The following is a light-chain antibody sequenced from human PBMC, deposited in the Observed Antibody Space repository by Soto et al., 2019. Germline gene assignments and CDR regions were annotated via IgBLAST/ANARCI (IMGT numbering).Light chain of an antibody. CDR1: QSVSSF. V-gene: IGKV3-11*01. CDR3: QQHNNWLYT. Sequence: EMVLTQSPATLSLSPGERATLSCRASQSVSSFLVWYQQKPGQAPRLLIYDASNRASGIPATFSGSESETDFTLAITSLEPEDCADYYGQQHNNWLYTFGNGTKLESK. CDR2: DAS. J-gene: IGKJ2*01.